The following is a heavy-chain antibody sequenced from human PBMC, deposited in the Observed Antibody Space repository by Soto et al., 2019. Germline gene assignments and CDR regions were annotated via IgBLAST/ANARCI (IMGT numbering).Heavy chain of an antibody. CDR3: AGGGRGYSGYDYLLFYYYYGMDV. CDR1: GFTFSSYA. CDR2: ISGSGGST. J-gene: IGHJ6*02. V-gene: IGHV3-23*01. D-gene: IGHD5-12*01. Sequence: PGGSLRLSCAASGFTFSSYAVSWVRQAPGKGLEWVSAISGSGGSTYYADSVKGRFTISRDNSKNTLYLQMNSLRAEDTAVYYCAGGGRGYSGYDYLLFYYYYGMDVWGQGTTVTVSS.